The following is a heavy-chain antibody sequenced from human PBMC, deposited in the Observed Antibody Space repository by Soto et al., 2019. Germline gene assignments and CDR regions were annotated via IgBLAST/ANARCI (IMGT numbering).Heavy chain of an antibody. D-gene: IGHD6-13*01. Sequence: SETLSLTCTVSGGSMRNYFWTWIWQPPGKGLEWIGYIHYSGTTSFFPSYNPSLRSRVTISEDTSKNQFSLKLLSVTTADTAVYFCAAGEASSRNLAPYYLDFWGQGTLVTVSS. CDR3: AAGEASSRNLAPYYLDF. CDR1: GGSMRNYF. V-gene: IGHV4-59*01. CDR2: IHYSGTT. J-gene: IGHJ4*02.